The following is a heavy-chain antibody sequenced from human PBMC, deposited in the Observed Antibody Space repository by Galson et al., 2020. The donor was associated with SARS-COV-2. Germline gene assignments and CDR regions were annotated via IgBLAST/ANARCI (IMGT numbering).Heavy chain of an antibody. CDR3: ARKPVTGGMGFDP. V-gene: IGHV4-28*01. CDR1: GYSISSSNW. Sequence: SETLSLTCAVSGYSISSSNWWGWIRQPPGKGLEWIGYIYYSGSTYYNPSLKSRVTMSVDTSKNQFSLKLSSVTAVDTAVYYCARKPVTGGMGFDPWGQGTLVTVSS. J-gene: IGHJ5*02. CDR2: IYYSGST. D-gene: IGHD3-10*01.